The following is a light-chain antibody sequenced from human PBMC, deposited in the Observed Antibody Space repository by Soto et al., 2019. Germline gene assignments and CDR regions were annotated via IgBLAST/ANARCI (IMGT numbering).Light chain of an antibody. CDR3: NSQTSSGIRV. V-gene: IGLV2-14*01. CDR1: SSDFGGFNH. J-gene: IGLJ1*01. Sequence: QSVLTQPASVSGSPGQSITISCTGTSSDFGGFNHVSWYQHHPGKAPKLIIYEVTYPPSGVSNRFSGSKSGYTASLTISGLQAEDEADYYCNSQTSSGIRVFGTGTKLTVL. CDR2: EVT.